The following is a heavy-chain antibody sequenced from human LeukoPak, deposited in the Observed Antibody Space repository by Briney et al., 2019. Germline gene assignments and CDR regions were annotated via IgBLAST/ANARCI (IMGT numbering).Heavy chain of an antibody. CDR3: ARDPAYPRGDAFDI. V-gene: IGHV3-48*04. Sequence: GGSLRLSCAASGLRFSNYGMHWVRQAPGKGLEWVSYISSSGSTIYYADSVKGRFTISRDNAKNSLYLQMNSLRAEDTAVYYCARDPAYPRGDAFDIWGQGTMVTVSS. CDR1: GLRFSNYG. J-gene: IGHJ3*02. CDR2: ISSSGSTI.